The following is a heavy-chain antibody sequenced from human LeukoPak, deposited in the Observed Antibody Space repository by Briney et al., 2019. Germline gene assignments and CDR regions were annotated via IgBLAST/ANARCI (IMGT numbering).Heavy chain of an antibody. CDR2: ISGSAIST. D-gene: IGHD1-7*01. CDR3: AKDFYPLGNYVIYFDY. Sequence: GGSLTLSCAASGFTLGSYAMSWVRQAPGKGLEWVSTISGSAISTYYANSVKGRFTISRDNSKNTLYLQMNSLRPEDTAVYYCAKDFYPLGNYVIYFDYWGQGTLVTVSS. J-gene: IGHJ4*02. V-gene: IGHV3-23*01. CDR1: GFTLGSYA.